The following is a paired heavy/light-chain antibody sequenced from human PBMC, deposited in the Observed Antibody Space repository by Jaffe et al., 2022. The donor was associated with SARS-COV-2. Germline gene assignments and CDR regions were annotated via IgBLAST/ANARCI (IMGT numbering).Light chain of an antibody. CDR3: QHYGSSPRYT. CDR1: QSVSSNY. CDR2: GAS. V-gene: IGKV3-20*01. Sequence: EIVLTQSPGTLSLSSGDRATLSCRASQSVSSNYLAWYQQKPGQAPRLLIFGASSRATGIPDRFSGSGSGTDFTLTISRLEPEDFAVYYCQHYGSSPRYTFGQGTKLELK. J-gene: IGKJ2*01.
Heavy chain of an antibody. CDR3: AREKNYNFWSGSYTSTYYFDY. D-gene: IGHD3-3*01. J-gene: IGHJ4*02. CDR1: GGSISGNIYS. CDR2: IFYSGST. V-gene: IGHV4-39*02. Sequence: QLQLQESGPGLVKPSETLSLTCTVSGGSISGNIYSWVWIRQPPGKGLEWIGNIFYSGSTYYNPSLKSRVTMSVDMSKSQFSLELSSVTAADTAVYYCAREKNYNFWSGSYTSTYYFDYWGQGTLVTVSS.